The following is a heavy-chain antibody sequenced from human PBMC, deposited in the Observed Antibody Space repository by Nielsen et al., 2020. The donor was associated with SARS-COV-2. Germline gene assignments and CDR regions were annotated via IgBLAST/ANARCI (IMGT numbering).Heavy chain of an antibody. CDR1: GFIVSSNY. CDR3: AKVESGSGWYEDAFDI. Sequence: GGSLRLSCAASGFIVSSNYMSWVRQAPGKGLEWVSVIYSGGNIYYADSVKGRFTISRDNSNNTLYLQMNSLRAEDTAVYYCAKVESGSGWYEDAFDIWGQGTMVTVSS. D-gene: IGHD6-19*01. J-gene: IGHJ3*02. CDR2: IYSGGNI. V-gene: IGHV3-53*01.